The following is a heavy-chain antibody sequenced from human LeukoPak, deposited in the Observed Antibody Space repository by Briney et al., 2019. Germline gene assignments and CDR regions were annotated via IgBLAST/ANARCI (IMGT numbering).Heavy chain of an antibody. J-gene: IGHJ3*02. Sequence: GASVKVSCKASGGTFSSYAISWVRQAPGQGLEWKGGIIPIFGTANYAQKFQGRVTITADESTSTAYMELSSLRSEDTAVYYCARGYSRMDAFDIWGQGTMVTVSS. CDR1: GGTFSSYA. V-gene: IGHV1-69*13. D-gene: IGHD2-15*01. CDR2: IIPIFGTA. CDR3: ARGYSRMDAFDI.